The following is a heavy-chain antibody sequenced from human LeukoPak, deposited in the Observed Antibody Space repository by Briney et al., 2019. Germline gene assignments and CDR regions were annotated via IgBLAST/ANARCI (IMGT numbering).Heavy chain of an antibody. J-gene: IGHJ4*02. CDR3: ARGYGGNFGIGFDY. D-gene: IGHD4-23*01. Sequence: SETLSLTCTVSGGSISSYYWNWIRQPPGKGLEWIGYIYNSGSTNYNPSLKSRVTISGDTSKNHFSLKLSSVTAADTAVYYCARGYGGNFGIGFDYWGQGTLVTVSS. CDR1: GGSISSYY. CDR2: IYNSGST. V-gene: IGHV4-59*08.